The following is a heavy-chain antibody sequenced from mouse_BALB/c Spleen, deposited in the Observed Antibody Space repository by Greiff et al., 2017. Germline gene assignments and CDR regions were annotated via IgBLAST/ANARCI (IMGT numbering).Heavy chain of an antibody. D-gene: IGHD2-10*02. V-gene: IGHV1-4*02. CDR2: INPSSGYT. Sequence: VQLQQSAAELVRPGASVKMSCTASGYTFTSYAMPWVHQWPGQGLEWVGYINPSSGYTEYNQKVKDKTTLTADKSSSTAYMQLSSLTSEDSAVYYCARWRYGNTHDYWGQGTSVTVSS. CDR3: ARWRYGNTHDY. CDR1: GYTFTSYA. J-gene: IGHJ4*01.